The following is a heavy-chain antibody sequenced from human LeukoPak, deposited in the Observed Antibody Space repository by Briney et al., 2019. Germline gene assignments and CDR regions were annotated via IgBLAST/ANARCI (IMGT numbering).Heavy chain of an antibody. CDR3: ARRTGVGAMDY. Sequence: PSETLSLTCTVSGGSISSSDYYWGWIRQPPGKGLEWLASIYYSGSTYYNPSLKSRVTISVDTSKNQFSLKLSSVTATDTAVYYCARRTGVGAMDYWGQGTLVTVSS. D-gene: IGHD1-26*01. J-gene: IGHJ4*02. CDR1: GGSISSSDYY. V-gene: IGHV4-39*01. CDR2: IYYSGST.